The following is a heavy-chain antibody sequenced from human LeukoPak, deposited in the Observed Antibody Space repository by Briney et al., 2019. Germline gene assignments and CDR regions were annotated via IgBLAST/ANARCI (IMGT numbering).Heavy chain of an antibody. V-gene: IGHV4-38-2*02. CDR1: GYSISNSYY. Sequence: SETLSLTCTVSGYSISNSYYWGWIRQPPGKGLEWIGSIYHSGNTYYNPSLKSRITISVGTSKNQFSLKLSSVTAADTAVYYCARAGYGDSDFDYWGQGTLVTVSS. CDR3: ARAGYGDSDFDY. CDR2: IYHSGNT. D-gene: IGHD4-17*01. J-gene: IGHJ4*02.